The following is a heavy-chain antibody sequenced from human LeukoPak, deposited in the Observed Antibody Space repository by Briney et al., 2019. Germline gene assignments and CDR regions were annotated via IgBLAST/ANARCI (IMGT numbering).Heavy chain of an antibody. D-gene: IGHD3-22*01. V-gene: IGHV3-30*01. J-gene: IGHJ4*02. CDR2: ISYDGSNK. CDR3: ARDNYDSSGYYYY. Sequence: PGGSLRLSCAASGFTFSSYAMHWARQAPGKGLEWVAVISYDGSNKYYADSVKGRFTISRDNSKNTLYLQMNSLRAEDTAVYYCARDNYDSSGYYYYWGQGTLVTVSS. CDR1: GFTFSSYA.